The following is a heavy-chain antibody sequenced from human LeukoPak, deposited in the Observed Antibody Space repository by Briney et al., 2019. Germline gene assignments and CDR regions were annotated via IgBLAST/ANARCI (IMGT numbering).Heavy chain of an antibody. V-gene: IGHV3-21*01. J-gene: IGHJ4*02. CDR2: ISSSSSYI. D-gene: IGHD3-10*01. Sequence: GGSLRLSFAASGFTFSSYSMNWVRQAPGKGLEWVSSISSSSSYIYYADSVKGRFTISRDNAKNSLYLQMNSLRAEDTAVYYCRGYYGSGSYDYWGQGTLVTVSS. CDR3: RGYYGSGSYDY. CDR1: GFTFSSYS.